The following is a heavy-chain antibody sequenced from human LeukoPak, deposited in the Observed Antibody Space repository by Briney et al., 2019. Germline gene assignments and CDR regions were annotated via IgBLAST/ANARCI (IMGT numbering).Heavy chain of an antibody. CDR1: GFIFSSYA. V-gene: IGHV3-30-3*01. J-gene: IGHJ4*02. Sequence: GGSLRLSCAASGFIFSSYAMHWVRQAPGKGLEWVAVMSYDGSNKYYADSVKGRFTISRDNSKNTLYLQINSLRAEDTTVYYCARGRDGYNSIAYWGQGTLVTVSS. D-gene: IGHD5-24*01. CDR3: ARGRDGYNSIAY. CDR2: MSYDGSNK.